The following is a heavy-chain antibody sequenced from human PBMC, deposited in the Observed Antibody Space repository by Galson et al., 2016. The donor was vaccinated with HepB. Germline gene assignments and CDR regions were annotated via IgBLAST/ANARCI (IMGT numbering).Heavy chain of an antibody. CDR1: VFNFRTYV. V-gene: IGHV3-33*03. J-gene: IGHJ4*02. Sequence: SLRLSCAASVFNFRTYVIHWVRQPPGKGLEWVAVIWYDASKEYYLDSVKGRFSISRDNSDKTVYLQIDILRVDDTAVYYCGGGRGVIDYWGQGTQVIVSS. D-gene: IGHD3-16*02. CDR3: GGGRGVIDY. CDR2: IWYDASKE.